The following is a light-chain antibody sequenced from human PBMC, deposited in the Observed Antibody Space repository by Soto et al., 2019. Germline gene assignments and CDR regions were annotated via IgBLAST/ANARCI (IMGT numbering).Light chain of an antibody. J-gene: IGKJ1*01. CDR2: AAS. Sequence: DTQMTQSPSSLSASVGDRVTITCRASQGIRNYLAWYQQKPGKVPKLLIYAASTLQSGVPSRFSGSGSGTDFTLTIGSLQPEDVATYYCQRYNGAPRTFGQGTKVEIK. CDR1: QGIRNY. V-gene: IGKV1-27*01. CDR3: QRYNGAPRT.